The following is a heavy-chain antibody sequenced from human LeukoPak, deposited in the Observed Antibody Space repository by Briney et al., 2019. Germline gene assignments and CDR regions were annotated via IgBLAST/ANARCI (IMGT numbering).Heavy chain of an antibody. Sequence: PGGSLRLSCAASGFTFSSYGMHWVHQAPGKGLEWVAVISYDGSNKYYADSVKGRFTISRDNSKNTLYLQMNSLRAEDTAVYYCAKTSLCSSTSCRYYGMDVWGQGTTVTVSS. D-gene: IGHD2-2*01. CDR2: ISYDGSNK. V-gene: IGHV3-30*18. CDR1: GFTFSSYG. CDR3: AKTSLCSSTSCRYYGMDV. J-gene: IGHJ6*02.